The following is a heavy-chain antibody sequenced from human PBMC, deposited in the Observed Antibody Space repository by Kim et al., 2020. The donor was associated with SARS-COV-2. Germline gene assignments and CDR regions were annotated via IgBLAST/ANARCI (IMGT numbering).Heavy chain of an antibody. J-gene: IGHJ4*02. CDR3: ARRFSVVRGAPFDY. V-gene: IGHV3-11*04. D-gene: IGHD3-10*01. Sequence: YADSVKGRFAISRDNAKNSLYLQLNSLRAEDTALYYCARRFSVVRGAPFDYWGQGTLVTVSS.